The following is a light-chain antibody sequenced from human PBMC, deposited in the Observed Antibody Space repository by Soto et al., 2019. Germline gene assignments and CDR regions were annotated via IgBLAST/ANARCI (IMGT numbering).Light chain of an antibody. CDR1: QSVSSSY. CDR2: GAS. CDR3: QQDDSSPIT. Sequence: EIVLTQSPGTLSLSPGERATLSCRASQSVSSSYLAWYQQKPGQAPRLLIYGASSRATGIPDRFSGSGSGRNFPRTISRLEPEAFAVYYCQQDDSSPITFGQGTRLEIK. J-gene: IGKJ5*01. V-gene: IGKV3-20*01.